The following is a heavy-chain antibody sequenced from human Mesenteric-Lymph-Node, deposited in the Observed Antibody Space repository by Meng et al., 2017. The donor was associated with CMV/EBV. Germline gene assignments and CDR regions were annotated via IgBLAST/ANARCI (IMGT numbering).Heavy chain of an antibody. D-gene: IGHD3-3*01. CDR1: GGSISSSTHY. V-gene: IGHV4-39*07. CDR3: ARARITIFGVVISLDY. Sequence: SETLSLTCTVSGGSISSSTHYWGWIRQPPGKGLEWIGSIYYTGSTFYNPSLKSRVTISIDTSKNQFSLKLRSVTAADTAVYYCARARITIFGVVISLDYWGQGTLVTVSS. J-gene: IGHJ4*02. CDR2: IYYTGST.